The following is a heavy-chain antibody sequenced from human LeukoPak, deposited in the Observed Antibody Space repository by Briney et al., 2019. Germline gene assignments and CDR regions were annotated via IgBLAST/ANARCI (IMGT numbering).Heavy chain of an antibody. CDR1: GGSISSYY. Sequence: KPSETLSLTCTVSGGSISSYYWGWIRQPPGKGLEWIGYIYYSGSTNYNPSLKSRVTISVDTSKNQFSLKLSSVTAADTAVYYCASENYYDSSGYYYWGQGTLVTVSS. CDR2: IYYSGST. V-gene: IGHV4-59*12. D-gene: IGHD3-22*01. J-gene: IGHJ4*02. CDR3: ASENYYDSSGYYY.